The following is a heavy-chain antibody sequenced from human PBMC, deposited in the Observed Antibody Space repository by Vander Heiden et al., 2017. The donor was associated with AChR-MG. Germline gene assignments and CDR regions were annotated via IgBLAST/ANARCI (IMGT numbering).Heavy chain of an antibody. CDR2: ISWNSGSI. V-gene: IGHV3-9*01. J-gene: IGHJ4*02. Sequence: EVQLVESGGGLVQPGRSLRLSCAASGFTFDDYAMHWVRQAPGKGLEWVSGISWNSGSIGYADSVKGRFTISRDNAKNSLYLQMNSLRAEDTALYYCAKGSLAVGPLGGAASYFGYWGQGTLVTVSS. CDR1: GFTFDDYA. CDR3: AKGSLAVGPLGGAASYFGY. D-gene: IGHD3-16*01.